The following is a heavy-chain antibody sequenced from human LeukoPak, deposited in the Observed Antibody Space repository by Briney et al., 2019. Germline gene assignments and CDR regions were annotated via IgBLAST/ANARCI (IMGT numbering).Heavy chain of an antibody. V-gene: IGHV3-33*01. CDR1: GFTFSSYG. CDR2: IWYDGSNK. Sequence: GGYLRLSCAASGFTFSSYGMHWVRQAPGKGLEWVAVIWYDGSNKYYADSVKGRFTISRDNSKNTLYLQMNSLRAEDTAVYYCARGVVVVAATQLPFYYFDYWGQGTLVTVSS. D-gene: IGHD2-15*01. J-gene: IGHJ4*02. CDR3: ARGVVVVAATQLPFYYFDY.